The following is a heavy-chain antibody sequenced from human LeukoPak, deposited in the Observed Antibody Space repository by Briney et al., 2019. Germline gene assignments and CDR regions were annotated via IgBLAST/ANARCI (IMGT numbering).Heavy chain of an antibody. CDR3: TAGRAYSLLDF. CDR2: FDLVHGDT. CDR1: GYRLTELS. Sequence: ASVKVSCKVSGYRLTELSRHRVQQAPGKGLEWLGGFDLVHGDTIYAQKFQGRVTMTEDTSTDTSYMELSSLGSEDTAVYFCTAGRAYSLLDFWAHGTLVIVSS. J-gene: IGHJ4*01. D-gene: IGHD5-18*01. V-gene: IGHV1-24*01.